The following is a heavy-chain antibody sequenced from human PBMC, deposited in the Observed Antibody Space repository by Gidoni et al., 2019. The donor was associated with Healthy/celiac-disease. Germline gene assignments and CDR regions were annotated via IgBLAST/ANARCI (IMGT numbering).Heavy chain of an antibody. CDR1: GFTFSDYY. J-gene: IGHJ5*02. D-gene: IGHD3-3*01. CDR3: ARDYGVVFWSGYP. Sequence: QVQLVESGGGLVKPGGSLRLSWAASGFTFSDYYLSWIRQAPGKGLGLVSYISISGSTIYYADSVKGLFTISRYNAKNSLYLQMNSLRAEDTAVYYCARDYGVVFWSGYPWGQGTLVTVSS. CDR2: ISISGSTI. V-gene: IGHV3-11*01.